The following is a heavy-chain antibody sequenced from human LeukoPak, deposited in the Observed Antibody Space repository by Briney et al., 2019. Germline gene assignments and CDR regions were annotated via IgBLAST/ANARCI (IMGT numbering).Heavy chain of an antibody. CDR3: ARDQGDSGSYPDAFDI. D-gene: IGHD1-26*01. CDR2: ISSSGSTI. Sequence: GGSLRLSCAASGFTFSDYYMSWIRQAPGKGLEWVSYISSSGSTIYYADSVKGRFTISRDNAKNSLYLQMNSLRAEDTAVYYCARDQGDSGSYPDAFDIWGQGTMVTVSS. CDR1: GFTFSDYY. V-gene: IGHV3-11*04. J-gene: IGHJ3*02.